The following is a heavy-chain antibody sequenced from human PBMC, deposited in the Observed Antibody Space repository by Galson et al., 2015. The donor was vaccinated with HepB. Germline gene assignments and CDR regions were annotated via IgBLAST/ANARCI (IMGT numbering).Heavy chain of an antibody. V-gene: IGHV3-30*04. CDR3: ATGMTYSSSWYYLDY. D-gene: IGHD6-13*01. Sequence: SLRLSCAASGFTFSSYAMHWVRQAPGKGLEWVAVIPYDGSNKYYADSVKGRFTISRDNSKNTLYLQMNSLRAEDTAVYYCATGMTYSSSWYYLDYWGQGTLVTVSS. J-gene: IGHJ4*02. CDR2: IPYDGSNK. CDR1: GFTFSSYA.